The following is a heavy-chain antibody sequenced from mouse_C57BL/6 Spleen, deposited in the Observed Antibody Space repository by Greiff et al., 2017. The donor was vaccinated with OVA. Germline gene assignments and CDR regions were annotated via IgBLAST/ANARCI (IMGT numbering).Heavy chain of an antibody. CDR3: ARSPPDYDRGPWFAY. D-gene: IGHD2-4*01. CDR2: IRNKANGYTT. V-gene: IGHV7-3*01. J-gene: IGHJ3*01. CDR1: GFTFTDYY. Sequence: EVQGVESGGGLVQPGGSLSLSCAASGFTFTDYYMSWVRQPPGKALEWLGFIRNKANGYTTEYSASVKGRFTISRDNSQSILYLQMNALRAEDSATYYCARSPPDYDRGPWFAYWGQGTLVTVSA.